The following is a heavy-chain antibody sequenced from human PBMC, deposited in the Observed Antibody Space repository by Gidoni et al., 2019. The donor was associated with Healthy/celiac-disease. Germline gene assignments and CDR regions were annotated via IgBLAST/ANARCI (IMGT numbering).Heavy chain of an antibody. CDR2: IYYSGST. CDR3: ARGTYGWFDP. J-gene: IGHJ5*02. D-gene: IGHD3-10*01. V-gene: IGHV4-59*01. CDR1: GGSISSYY. Sequence: QVQLQESGPGLVKPSETLSLTCTVSGGSISSYYWSWIRQPPGKGLEWIGYIYYSGSTNYNPSLKSLVTISVDTSKNQFSLKLSSVTAADTAVYYCARGTYGWFDPWGQGTLVTVSS.